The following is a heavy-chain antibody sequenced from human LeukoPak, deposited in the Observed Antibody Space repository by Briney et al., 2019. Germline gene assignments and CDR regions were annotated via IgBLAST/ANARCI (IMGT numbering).Heavy chain of an antibody. J-gene: IGHJ4*02. D-gene: IGHD3-3*01. CDR2: IYTSGST. V-gene: IGHV4-61*02. Sequence: KPSETLSLTCTVSGGSISSGSYYWSWIRQPAGKGLEWIGRIYTSGSTNYNPSLKSRVTISVDTSKNQFSLKLNSVTAADTALYYCARNNYDFWSGYLIWGQGTLVTVSS. CDR3: ARNNYDFWSGYLI. CDR1: GGSISSGSYY.